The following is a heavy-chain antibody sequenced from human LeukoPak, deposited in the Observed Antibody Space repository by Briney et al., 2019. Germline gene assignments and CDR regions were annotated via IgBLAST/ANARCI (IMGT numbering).Heavy chain of an antibody. J-gene: IGHJ5*02. D-gene: IGHD2-2*01. CDR1: GGSFSGYY. V-gene: IGHV4-34*01. CDR2: INHSGST. CDR3: ARARAYCSSTSCYRGDWFDP. Sequence: SETLSLTCAVYGGSFSGYYWSWIRQPPGKGLEWIGEINHSGSTNYNPSLKSRVIISVDTSNNQVSLRLTSVTAADTAVYYCARARAYCSSTSCYRGDWFDPWGQGTLVTVSS.